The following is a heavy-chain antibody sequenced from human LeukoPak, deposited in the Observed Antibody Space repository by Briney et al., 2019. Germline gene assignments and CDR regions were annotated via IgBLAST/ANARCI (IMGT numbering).Heavy chain of an antibody. D-gene: IGHD3-9*01. CDR1: GGSISSYY. Sequence: KSSETLSLTCNVSGGSISSYYWSWIRQPPGKGLEWIGYIYYSGSTNYNPSLKSRVTISVDTSKNQFSLKLSSVTAADTAVYYCASMGGILTGYGFDYWGQGTLVTVSS. CDR2: IYYSGST. V-gene: IGHV4-59*01. CDR3: ASMGGILTGYGFDY. J-gene: IGHJ4*02.